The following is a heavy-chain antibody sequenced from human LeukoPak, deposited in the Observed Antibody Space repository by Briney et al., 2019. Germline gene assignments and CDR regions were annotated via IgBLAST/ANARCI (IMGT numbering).Heavy chain of an antibody. J-gene: IGHJ4*02. CDR3: TTDTSQFGEFGYFDY. CDR1: GFTFSNAW. V-gene: IGHV3-15*01. D-gene: IGHD3-10*01. CDR2: IKSKTDGGTT. Sequence: PGGSLRLSCAASGFTFSNAWMSWVRQAPGKGLEWVGRIKSKTDGGTTDYAAPVEGRFTISRDDSKNTLYLQMNSLKTEDTAVYYCTTDTSQFGEFGYFDYWGQGTLVTVSS.